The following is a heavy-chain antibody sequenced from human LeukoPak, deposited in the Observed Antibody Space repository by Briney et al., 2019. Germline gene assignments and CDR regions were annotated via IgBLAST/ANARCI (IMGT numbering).Heavy chain of an antibody. CDR3: ARGPRHYASTSCYRFDP. V-gene: IGHV1-8*03. CDR1: GYTFTSYD. J-gene: IGHJ5*02. Sequence: GASVKVSCKASGYTFTSYDINWVRQATGQGREWMGWMNPNSGNTGYAQKFQGRVTITRNTSISTAYMELSSLRSEDTAVYYCARGPRHYASTSCYRFDPWGQGTLVTVSS. CDR2: MNPNSGNT. D-gene: IGHD2-2*02.